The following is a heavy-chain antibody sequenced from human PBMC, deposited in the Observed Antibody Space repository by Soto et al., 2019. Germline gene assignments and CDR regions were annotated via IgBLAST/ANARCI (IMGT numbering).Heavy chain of an antibody. CDR2: IIPIFGTA. V-gene: IGHV1-69*12. J-gene: IGHJ5*02. D-gene: IGHD4-17*01. CDR3: AGLAPIYGGNAQWFDP. CDR1: GGTFSSYA. Sequence: QVQLVQSGAEVKKPGSSVKVSCKASGGTFSSYAISWVRQAPGQGLEWMGGIIPIFGTANYAQKFQGRVTITADESKSTAYMAQSSLRPEDTAVYYCAGLAPIYGGNAQWFDPWGQGTLVTVSS.